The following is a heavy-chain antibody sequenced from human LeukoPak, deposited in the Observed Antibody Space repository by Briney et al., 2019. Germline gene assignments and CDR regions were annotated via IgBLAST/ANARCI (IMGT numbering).Heavy chain of an antibody. CDR2: IWYDGSNK. V-gene: IGHV3-33*01. D-gene: IGHD2-15*01. CDR3: ARAEGYRSGGSCYHDAFDI. Sequence: GGSLRLSCAASGFTFSSYGMHWVRQAPGKGLEWVAVIWYDGSNKYYADSVKGRFTISRDNSKNTLYLQMNSLRAEDTAVYYCARAEGYRSGGSCYHDAFDIWGQGTMVTVSS. CDR1: GFTFSSYG. J-gene: IGHJ3*02.